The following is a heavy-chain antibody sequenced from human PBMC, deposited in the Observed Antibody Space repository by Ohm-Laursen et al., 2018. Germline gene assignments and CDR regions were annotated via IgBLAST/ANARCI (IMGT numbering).Heavy chain of an antibody. D-gene: IGHD3-10*01. J-gene: IGHJ5*01. Sequence: SLRLSCTASGFSFSSYAMNWVRQAPGKGLEWVSATSGSGGFTYYADSVKGRFTISRDNSKNTLYLQMNSLRAEDTAVYRCAKAGGWSYSYELDSWGQGTLVTVSS. V-gene: IGHV3-23*01. CDR1: GFSFSSYA. CDR3: AKAGGWSYSYELDS. CDR2: TSGSGGFT.